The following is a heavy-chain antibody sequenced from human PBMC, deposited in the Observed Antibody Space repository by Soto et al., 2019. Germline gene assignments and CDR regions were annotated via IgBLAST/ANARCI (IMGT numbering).Heavy chain of an antibody. CDR3: AFSSGPDHDAFDI. CDR2: ISGSGGST. J-gene: IGHJ3*02. CDR1: GFTFSSYA. D-gene: IGHD6-19*01. V-gene: IGHV3-23*01. Sequence: PGXSLRLSCAASGFTFSSYAISWVHQAPGKGLEWVSAISGSGGSTYYADSVKGRFTISRDNSKNTLYLQMKSLRAEDTAVYYCAFSSGPDHDAFDIWGQGTMVTVSS.